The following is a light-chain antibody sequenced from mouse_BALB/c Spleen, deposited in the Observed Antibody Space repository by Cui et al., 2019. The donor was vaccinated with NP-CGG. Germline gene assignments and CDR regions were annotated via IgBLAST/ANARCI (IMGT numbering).Light chain of an antibody. CDR3: TLWYSNHWV. Sequence: AVLTQESALTTSPGETVTLTCRSSTGAVTPNNYANWVQEKPDHLFTGLIGGTNNRAPGVPARFSGSLIGDKAALTITGAQTEDEAIYFCTLWYSNHWVFGGGTKLTVL. CDR2: GTN. J-gene: IGLJ1*01. CDR1: TGAVTPNNY. V-gene: IGLV1*01.